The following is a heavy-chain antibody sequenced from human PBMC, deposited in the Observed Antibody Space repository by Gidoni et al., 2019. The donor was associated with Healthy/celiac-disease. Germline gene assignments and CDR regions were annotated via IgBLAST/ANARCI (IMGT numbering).Heavy chain of an antibody. CDR3: ASPNISSSSEYYGMDV. V-gene: IGHV1-18*04. Sequence: QVQLVQSGAEVKKPVASVKVSCKASGYTFTSYDISWVRQAPGQGLEWMGWISAYNGNTNYAQKLQGRVTMTTDTSTSTAYMELRSLRSDDTAVYYCASPNISSSSEYYGMDVWGQGTTVTVSS. J-gene: IGHJ6*02. D-gene: IGHD6-13*01. CDR1: GYTFTSYD. CDR2: ISAYNGNT.